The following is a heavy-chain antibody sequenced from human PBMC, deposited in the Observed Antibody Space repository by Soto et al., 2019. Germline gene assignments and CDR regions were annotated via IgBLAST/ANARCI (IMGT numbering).Heavy chain of an antibody. D-gene: IGHD3-3*01. J-gene: IGHJ6*02. V-gene: IGHV3-30*18. CDR2: TSYDGSNT. CDR3: AKDRGSYDIWSGTQRYYAMDV. Sequence: QGQLVESGGGVVQPGTSLRLSCAASGFIFSRHGMHWVRQAPGKGLEWVAFTSYDGSNTYYADSVKGRFTISRDNTKNTLFLQMNSLRPNETALYFCAKDRGSYDIWSGTQRYYAMDVWGQGATVTVSS. CDR1: GFIFSRHG.